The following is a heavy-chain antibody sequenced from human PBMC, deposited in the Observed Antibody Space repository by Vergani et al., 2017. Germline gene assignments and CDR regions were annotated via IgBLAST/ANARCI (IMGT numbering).Heavy chain of an antibody. CDR3: ARGLDSYYDILTGYFGVTADWCDP. V-gene: IGHV1-18*04. Sequence: QVQLVQSGAEVKKPGASVTVSCKASGYTFTSYGISWVRQAPGQGLEWMGWISAYNGNTNYAQKLQGRVTMTTDTSTSSAYMELRSRRADDTAVYYCARGLDSYYDILTGYFGVTADWCDPWGQGTLVTVSS. CDR2: ISAYNGNT. J-gene: IGHJ5*02. CDR1: GYTFTSYG. D-gene: IGHD3-9*01.